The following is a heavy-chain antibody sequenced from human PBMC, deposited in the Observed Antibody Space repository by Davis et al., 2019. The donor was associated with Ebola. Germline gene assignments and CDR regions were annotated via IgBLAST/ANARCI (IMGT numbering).Heavy chain of an antibody. CDR1: GGSISSGSLY. J-gene: IGHJ4*02. V-gene: IGHV4-61*09. CDR2: IYTSGST. D-gene: IGHD2-21*01. Sequence: SETLSLTCTVSGGSISSGSLYWTWIRQPAGKGLEWMGHIYTSGSTNYNPSLKGRVTISVDTSKNQFSLKLSSVTAADTAVYYCARGGVVPIRWGQGTLVTVSS. CDR3: ARGGVVPIR.